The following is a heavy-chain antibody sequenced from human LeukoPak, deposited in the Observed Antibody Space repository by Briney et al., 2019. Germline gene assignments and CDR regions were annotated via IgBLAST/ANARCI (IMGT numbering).Heavy chain of an antibody. CDR2: FDPEDGET. Sequence: ASVKVSCKVSGYTLTGLSMHWVRQAPGKGLEWMGGFDPEDGETIYAQKFQGRVTMTEDTSTDTAYMEPSSLRSEDTAVYYCATGPRLTFDIWGQGTMVTVSS. CDR3: ATGPRLTFDI. V-gene: IGHV1-24*01. CDR1: GYTLTGLS. D-gene: IGHD6-25*01. J-gene: IGHJ3*02.